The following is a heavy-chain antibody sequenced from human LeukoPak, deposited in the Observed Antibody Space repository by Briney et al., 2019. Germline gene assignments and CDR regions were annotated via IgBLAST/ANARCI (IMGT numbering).Heavy chain of an antibody. CDR1: GFSLSTSGVG. D-gene: IGHD1-1*01. V-gene: IGHV2-5*01. CDR3: AHRRLSSWAGTPDAFDI. CDR2: IYWNDDK. J-gene: IGHJ3*02. Sequence: SGPTLLKPTQTLTLTCTFSGFSLSTSGVGVGWIRQPPGKALERLALIYWNDDKRYSPSLKSRLTITKDTSKNQVVLTMTNMDPVDTATYYCAHRRLSSWAGTPDAFDIWGQGTMVTVSS.